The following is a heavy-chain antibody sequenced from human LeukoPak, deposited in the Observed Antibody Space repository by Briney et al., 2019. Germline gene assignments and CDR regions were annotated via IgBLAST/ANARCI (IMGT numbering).Heavy chain of an antibody. CDR1: GGSISSGSHY. J-gene: IGHJ1*01. CDR2: IYTSGST. V-gene: IGHV4-61*02. CDR3: ARTSSAEYFQH. Sequence: PSETLSLTCTVSGGSISSGSHYWSWLRQPAGKGLEWIGRIYTSGSTNYNPSLKSRVTISVDTSKNQFSLKLSSVTAADTAVYYCARTSSAEYFQHWGQGTLVTVSS.